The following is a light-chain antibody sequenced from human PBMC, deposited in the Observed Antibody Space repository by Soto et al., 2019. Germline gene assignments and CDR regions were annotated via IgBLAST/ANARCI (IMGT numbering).Light chain of an antibody. CDR2: ANN. CDR1: SSNVGGGYD. Sequence: QSVLTQPPSVSGAPGQTVTISCTGSSSNVGGGYDVHWYQQLPGSAPKLLIYANNNRPSGVPDRFSGSKSGTSASLAITGLQAEDEADYYCQSYDPTLNVVFGGGTKLTVL. J-gene: IGLJ2*01. V-gene: IGLV1-40*01. CDR3: QSYDPTLNVV.